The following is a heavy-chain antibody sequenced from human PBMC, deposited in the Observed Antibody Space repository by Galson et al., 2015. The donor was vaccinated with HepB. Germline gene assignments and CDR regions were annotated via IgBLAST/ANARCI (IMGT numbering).Heavy chain of an antibody. D-gene: IGHD2-15*01. Sequence: SVKVSCKASGYTFTSSAVQWVRQAPGQRLEWIGWIIVCSGNTNYAQKFQERVTMTRDMSTSTAYMELSSLRSEDTAVYYCAGDPRCCSGGSCDAQTFDYWGHGTLITVSS. CDR3: AGDPRCCSGGSCDAQTFDY. V-gene: IGHV1-58*01. J-gene: IGHJ4*01. CDR1: GYTFTSSA. CDR2: IIVCSGNT.